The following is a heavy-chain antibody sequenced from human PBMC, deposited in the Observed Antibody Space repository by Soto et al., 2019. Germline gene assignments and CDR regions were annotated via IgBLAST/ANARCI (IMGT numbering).Heavy chain of an antibody. CDR3: ARKEGYCAGGVCHYEY. D-gene: IGHD2-8*02. V-gene: IGHV3-64*01. CDR2: ISSNGGVT. J-gene: IGHJ4*02. CDR1: GFTFSSYD. Sequence: EVQLVESGGGLVQPGGSLRLSCAASGFTFSSYDMHWVRQAPGKGLEYVSAISSNGGVTYYANSVKGRFTISRDNSKNTLYLHMGSLRPEDMAVYYCARKEGYCAGGVCHYEYWGQGTLVTVSS.